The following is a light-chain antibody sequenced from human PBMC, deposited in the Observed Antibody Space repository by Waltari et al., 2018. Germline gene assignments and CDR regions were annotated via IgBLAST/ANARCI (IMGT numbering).Light chain of an antibody. J-gene: IGLJ3*02. CDR2: SNN. CDR1: SSRIGP. V-gene: IGLV1-44*01. CDR3: ASRDDSLNALVM. Sequence: QPVLTQPPSVSATPGQRVTISCSGSSSRIGPISWFQQLPGAAPKLLIFSNNHRPSGVPDPFSGSRSGTSASLAISGLQSADEADYYCASRDDSLNALVMFGGGTKLTVL.